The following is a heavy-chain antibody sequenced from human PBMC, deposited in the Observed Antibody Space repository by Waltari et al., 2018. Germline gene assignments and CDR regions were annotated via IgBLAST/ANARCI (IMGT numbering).Heavy chain of an antibody. CDR2: VNNDGSTT. D-gene: IGHD6-25*01. J-gene: IGHJ1*01. CDR3: ATGSVSAFQY. CDR1: GFTFSGYW. V-gene: IGHV3-74*03. Sequence: EVQLVESGGGLVQPGGSLRLSCVGSGFTFSGYWMHWVRQAPGKGLVFVSYVNNDGSTTPYADSVKGRFTISRDNANNTLYLQMNSLRAEDTAVYYCATGSVSAFQYWGRGTLVTVSS.